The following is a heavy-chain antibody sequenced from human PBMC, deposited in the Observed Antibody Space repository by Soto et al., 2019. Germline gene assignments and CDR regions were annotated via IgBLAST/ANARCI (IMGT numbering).Heavy chain of an antibody. Sequence: SETLSLTCAVYGGSFSGYYWTWIRQPPGKGLEWIGEINHSGSTNYNPSLKSRVTISVDTSKNQFSLKLSSVTAADTAVYSCARHTSIVNFHFDPWGQGTTVTVSS. CDR3: ARHTSIVNFHFDP. D-gene: IGHD1-26*01. CDR2: INHSGST. J-gene: IGHJ5*02. V-gene: IGHV4-34*01. CDR1: GGSFSGYY.